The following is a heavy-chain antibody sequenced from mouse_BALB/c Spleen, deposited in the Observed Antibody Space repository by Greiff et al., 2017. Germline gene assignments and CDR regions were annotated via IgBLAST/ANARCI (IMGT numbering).Heavy chain of an antibody. D-gene: IGHD2-1*01. J-gene: IGHJ3*01. Sequence: EVKLVESGPGLVKPSQSLSLTCTVTGYSITSDYAWNWIRQFPGNKLEWMGYISYSGSTSYNPSLKSRISITRDTSKNQFFLQLNSVTTEDTATYYCARDGNYPPFAYWGQGTLVTVSA. V-gene: IGHV3-2*02. CDR2: ISYSGST. CDR1: GYSITSDYA. CDR3: ARDGNYPPFAY.